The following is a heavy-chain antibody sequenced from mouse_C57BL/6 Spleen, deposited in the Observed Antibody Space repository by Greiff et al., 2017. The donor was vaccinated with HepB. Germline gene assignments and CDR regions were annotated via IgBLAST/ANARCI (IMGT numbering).Heavy chain of an antibody. J-gene: IGHJ1*03. CDR3: ARDYGSSYDWYFDV. D-gene: IGHD1-1*01. Sequence: EVKVVESGGGLVQSGRSLRLSCATSGFTFSDFYMEWVRQAPGKGLEWIAASRNKANDYTTEYSASVKGRFIVSRDTSQSILYLQMNALRAEDTAIYYCARDYGSSYDWYFDVWGTGTTVTVSS. V-gene: IGHV7-1*01. CDR1: GFTFSDFY. CDR2: SRNKANDYTT.